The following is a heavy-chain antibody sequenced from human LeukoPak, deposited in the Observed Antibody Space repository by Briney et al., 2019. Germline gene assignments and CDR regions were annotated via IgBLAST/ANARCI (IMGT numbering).Heavy chain of an antibody. V-gene: IGHV4-30-4*08. CDR2: IYYSEST. D-gene: IGHD6-13*01. J-gene: IGHJ4*02. CDR1: GGSISSGDYY. CDR3: ARQSWSSWVYFDY. Sequence: PSETLSLTCTVSGGSISSGDYYWSWIRQPPGKGLEWIGYIYYSESTYYNPSLKSRVTISVDTSKNQFSLKLSSVTAADTAVYYCARQSWSSWVYFDYWGQGTLVTVSS.